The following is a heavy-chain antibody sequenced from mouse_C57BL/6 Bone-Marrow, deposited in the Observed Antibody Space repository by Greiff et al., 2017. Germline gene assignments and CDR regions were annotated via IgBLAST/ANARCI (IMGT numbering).Heavy chain of an antibody. CDR1: GCNIKDYY. J-gene: IGHJ4*01. V-gene: IGHV14-1*01. Sequence: VQLQQSGAELVRPGASVKLSCPASGCNIKDYYMHWVKQRPEQGLLWIGRIAPEDGDTEYAPKFPGKAHMAADSSSNTAYLQFSSLTSEDTAVYYCTIREGVMDYCGQGTSVIVSS. CDR2: IAPEDGDT. CDR3: TIREGVMDY.